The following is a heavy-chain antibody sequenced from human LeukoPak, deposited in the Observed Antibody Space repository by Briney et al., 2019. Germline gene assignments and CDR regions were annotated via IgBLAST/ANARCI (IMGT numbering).Heavy chain of an antibody. CDR1: GFTFSSYD. J-gene: IGHJ4*02. CDR3: ARGKRYYDSSGYYYFDY. D-gene: IGHD3-22*01. CDR2: IGTAGDT. V-gene: IGHV3-13*01. Sequence: GGSLRLSCAASGFTFSSYDMHWVRQATGKGLEWVSAIGTAGDTYYPGSVKGRFTISRENAKNSLYLQMNSLRAGDTAAYYCARGKRYYDSSGYYYFDYWGQGTLVTVSS.